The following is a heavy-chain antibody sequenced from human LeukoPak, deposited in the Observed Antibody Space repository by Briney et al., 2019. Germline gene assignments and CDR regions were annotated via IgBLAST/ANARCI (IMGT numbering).Heavy chain of an antibody. J-gene: IGHJ4*02. CDR2: IYPSDSDT. D-gene: IGHD5-18*01. CDR3: ARRIQLWSPFDY. Sequence: GESLKISCEGSGYSFTNYWIAWVRQMPGKGLEWMGIIYPSDSDTRYSPSFQGQVTISADKSISTACLQWSSLKASDTAMYYCARRIQLWSPFDYWGQGTLVTVSS. V-gene: IGHV5-51*01. CDR1: GYSFTNYW.